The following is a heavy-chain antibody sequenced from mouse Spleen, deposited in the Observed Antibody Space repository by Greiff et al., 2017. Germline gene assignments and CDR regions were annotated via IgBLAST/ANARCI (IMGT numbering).Heavy chain of an antibody. D-gene: IGHD2-3*01. V-gene: IGHV1-80*01. J-gene: IGHJ4*01. CDR3: ARPMTKCYAMDY. Sequence: QVQLQQSGAELVRPGSSVKISCKASGYAFSSYWMNWVKQRPGQGLEWIGQIYPGDGDTNYNGKFKGKATLTADKSSSTAYMQLSSLTSEDSAVYFCARPMTKCYAMDYWGQGTSVTVSS. CDR2: IYPGDGDT. CDR1: GYAFSSYW.